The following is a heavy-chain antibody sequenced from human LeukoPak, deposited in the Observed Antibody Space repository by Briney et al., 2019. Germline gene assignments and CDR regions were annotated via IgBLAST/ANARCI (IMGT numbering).Heavy chain of an antibody. V-gene: IGHV3-7*01. CDR2: IKKDGSEK. CDR3: AREPVGFWSGYYQYYFDY. D-gene: IGHD3-3*01. CDR1: EFTLSSYW. J-gene: IGHJ4*02. Sequence: PGGSLRLSCAASEFTLSSYWMSWVRQAPGKGLEWVANIKKDGSEKYYVDSVKGRFTISRDNAKNSLYLQMNSLRAEDTAVYYCAREPVGFWSGYYQYYFDYWGQGTLVTVSS.